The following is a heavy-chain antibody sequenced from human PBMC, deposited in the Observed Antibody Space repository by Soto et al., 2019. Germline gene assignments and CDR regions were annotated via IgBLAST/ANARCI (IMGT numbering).Heavy chain of an antibody. D-gene: IGHD2-2*01. V-gene: IGHV4-59*01. J-gene: IGHJ6*02. Sequence: SETLSLTCTVSGGSISSYYWSWIRQPPGKGLEWIGYIYYSGSTNYNPSLKSRVTISVDTSKNQFSLKLSSVTAADTAVYYCASLIPAAESPYYYYGMDVWGQGTTVTVSS. CDR3: ASLIPAAESPYYYYGMDV. CDR2: IYYSGST. CDR1: GGSISSYY.